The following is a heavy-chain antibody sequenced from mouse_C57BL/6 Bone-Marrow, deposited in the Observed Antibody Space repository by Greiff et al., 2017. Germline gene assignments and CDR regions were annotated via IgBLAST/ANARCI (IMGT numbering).Heavy chain of an antibody. Sequence: VQLQQSGPELVKPGASVKLSCKASGYTFTSYDINWVKQRPGQGLEWIGWIYPRDGSTKYNEQFKGKATLTVATSSSTAYMELHSLTSEDSAVYFCARWDGNYAETVDYWGQGTTLTVSS. J-gene: IGHJ2*01. D-gene: IGHD2-1*01. CDR1: GYTFTSYD. CDR2: IYPRDGST. CDR3: ARWDGNYAETVDY. V-gene: IGHV1-85*01.